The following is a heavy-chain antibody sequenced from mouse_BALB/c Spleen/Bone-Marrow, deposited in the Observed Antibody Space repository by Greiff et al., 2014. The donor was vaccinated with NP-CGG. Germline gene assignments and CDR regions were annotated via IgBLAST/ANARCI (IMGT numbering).Heavy chain of an antibody. CDR1: GFNIKDTY. V-gene: IGHV14-3*02. CDR2: IDPANGNT. J-gene: IGHJ2*01. D-gene: IGHD3-2*02. CDR3: ARHRLGTYFDY. Sequence: EVQLVESGAGLVKPGASVKLSCTASGFNIKDTYMHWVKQRPEQGLEWIGRIDPANGNTKYDPKFQGKATITADTSSNTAYLQLSSLTSEDTAVYYCARHRLGTYFDYWGQGTTLTVSS.